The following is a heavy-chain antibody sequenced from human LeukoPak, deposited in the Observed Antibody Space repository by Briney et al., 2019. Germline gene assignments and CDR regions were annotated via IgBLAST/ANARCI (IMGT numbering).Heavy chain of an antibody. D-gene: IGHD2-8*01. J-gene: IGHJ4*02. CDR3: AHRTYGPFHY. V-gene: IGHV2-5*02. CDR2: ISWDDDK. Sequence: SGPTLVKPPQTLTLTCTFSGFSLTTYGVGVGWIRQPPGKALEWLSLISWDDDKPYSPSLKSRLTITRDTSKTPVVLTMTNMDPVDTATYYCAHRTYGPFHYWGQGTLVTVSS. CDR1: GFSLTTYGVG.